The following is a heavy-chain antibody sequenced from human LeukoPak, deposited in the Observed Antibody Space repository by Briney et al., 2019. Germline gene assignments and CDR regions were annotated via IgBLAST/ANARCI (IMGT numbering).Heavy chain of an antibody. Sequence: GGSLRLSCAASGFTSGFYATSWVRQAPGKGLEWVSAICGGGYSFYADAVGGRSSVFANKSKNTLYLQMNRLRAEDTDVYYCARLSFDPCGMDVWGQGTTVTVSS. CDR3: ARLSFDPCGMDV. V-gene: IGHV3-23*01. CDR2: ICGGGYS. J-gene: IGHJ6*02. CDR1: GFTSGFYA. D-gene: IGHD2-2*01.